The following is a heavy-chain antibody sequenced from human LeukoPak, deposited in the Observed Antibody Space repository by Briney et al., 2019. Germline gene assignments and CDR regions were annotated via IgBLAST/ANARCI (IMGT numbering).Heavy chain of an antibody. CDR3: ARRGGYFDF. CDR2: ISAGGLTT. CDR1: GFIFSDYG. D-gene: IGHD3-16*01. J-gene: IGHJ4*02. Sequence: GGSLRLSCAASGFIFSDYGIHWVRQAPGKGLEWISCISAGGLTTYYADSVKGRFTISRDNAKISLYLQMNSLRAEDTAVYYCARRGGYFDFWGQGSLVTVSS. V-gene: IGHV3-48*04.